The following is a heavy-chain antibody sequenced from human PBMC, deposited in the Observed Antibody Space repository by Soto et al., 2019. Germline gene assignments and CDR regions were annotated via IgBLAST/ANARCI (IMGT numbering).Heavy chain of an antibody. V-gene: IGHV3-48*03. CDR1: GFTFSSYE. CDR3: ARDHKGGYYYYGMDV. Sequence: PGGSLRLSCAASGFTFSSYEMNWVRQAPGKGLEWVSYISSSCSTIYYADSVKGRFTISRDNAKNSLYLQMNSLRAEDTAVYYCARDHKGGYYYYGMDVWGQGTTVTVSS. J-gene: IGHJ6*02. CDR2: ISSSCSTI.